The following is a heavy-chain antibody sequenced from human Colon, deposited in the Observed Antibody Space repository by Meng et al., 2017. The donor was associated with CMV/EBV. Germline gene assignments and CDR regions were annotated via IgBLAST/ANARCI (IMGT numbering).Heavy chain of an antibody. CDR1: GFKFNDHA. Sequence: GGPLRLSCVASGFKFNDHAMHWVRQTPGKGLEWVSGLDWKSEIIGYADSVRGRFTISRDKSKNTVYLQMNSLRVEDTALYYCVVGHDSRKVAYWGQGTLVTVSS. CDR2: LDWKSEII. CDR3: VVGHDSRKVAY. D-gene: IGHD1-26*01. J-gene: IGHJ4*02. V-gene: IGHV3-9*01.